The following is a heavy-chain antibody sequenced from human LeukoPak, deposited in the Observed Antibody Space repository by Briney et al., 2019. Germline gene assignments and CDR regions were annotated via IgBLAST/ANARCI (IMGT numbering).Heavy chain of an antibody. CDR1: GGSFSGYY. V-gene: IGHV4-59*01. Sequence: SETLSLTCAVYGGSFSGYYWSWIRQPPGKGLEWIGYIYYSGSTNYNPSLKSRVTISVDTSKNQFSLKLSSVTAADTAVYYCAGTYYYGSGSYIPWFDPWGQGTLVTVSS. CDR2: IYYSGST. D-gene: IGHD3-10*01. CDR3: AGTYYYGSGSYIPWFDP. J-gene: IGHJ5*02.